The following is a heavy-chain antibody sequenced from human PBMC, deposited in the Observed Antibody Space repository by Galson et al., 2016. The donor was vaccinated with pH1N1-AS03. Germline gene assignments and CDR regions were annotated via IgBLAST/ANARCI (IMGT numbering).Heavy chain of an antibody. CDR1: GFTFSTYW. D-gene: IGHD2-21*01. J-gene: IGHJ4*02. CDR2: IKQDGSEK. V-gene: IGHV3-7*01. CDR3: AGEGDDCWGDSKYGADY. Sequence: SLRLSCAASGFTFSTYWMSWVRQAPGKGLEWVANIKQDGSEKYYVDSVKGRFTISRDNAKNSLFLQMNSLRAEDTAVYYCAGEGDDCWGDSKYGADYWGQGTLVTVSS.